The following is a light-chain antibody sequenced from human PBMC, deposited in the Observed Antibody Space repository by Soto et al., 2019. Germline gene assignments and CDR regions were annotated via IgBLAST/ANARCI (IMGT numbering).Light chain of an antibody. V-gene: IGKV3-15*01. J-gene: IGKJ5*01. Sequence: EIVMTQSPATLSVSPGERATFSCRASQSVSSNLAWYQQKPGQAPRLLIYGASLGATGIPARFSGSGSGTEFTLTISSLEPEDFAVYYCQHRSEWPVSFGQGTRLEIK. CDR3: QHRSEWPVS. CDR2: GAS. CDR1: QSVSSN.